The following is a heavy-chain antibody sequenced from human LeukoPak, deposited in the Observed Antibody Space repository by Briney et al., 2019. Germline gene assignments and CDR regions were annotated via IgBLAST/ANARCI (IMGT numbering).Heavy chain of an antibody. CDR3: ARAAAADLKQSWFDP. CDR1: GNTFTSYD. CDR2: MNPNSGNT. D-gene: IGHD6-13*01. Sequence: ASVKLSCKASGNTFTSYDINWVRQATGKGLEWMGWMNPNSGNTDYAQKFKGRVTMTRNTSISTAYMELSSLRAEDTAVYYCARAAAADLKQSWFDPWGQGTLVTVSS. V-gene: IGHV1-8*01. J-gene: IGHJ5*02.